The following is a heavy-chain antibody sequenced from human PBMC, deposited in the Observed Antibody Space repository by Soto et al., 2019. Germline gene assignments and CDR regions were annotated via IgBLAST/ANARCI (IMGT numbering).Heavy chain of an antibody. D-gene: IGHD2-2*01. J-gene: IGHJ5*02. Sequence: EVQLVESGGGLVQPGGSLRLSCAASGFTFSSYEMNWVRQAPGKGLEWVSYISSSGSTIYYADSVKGRFTISRDNAKNSLYLQMNSLRAEDTAVYYCAIAASDWFDPWGQGTLVTVSS. CDR1: GFTFSSYE. CDR3: AIAASDWFDP. V-gene: IGHV3-48*03. CDR2: ISSSGSTI.